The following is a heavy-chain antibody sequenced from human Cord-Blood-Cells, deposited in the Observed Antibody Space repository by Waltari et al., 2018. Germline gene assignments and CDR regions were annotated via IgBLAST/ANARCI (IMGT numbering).Heavy chain of an antibody. CDR3: ARARYCSGGSCYFDY. V-gene: IGHV4-4*07. J-gene: IGHJ4*02. CDR1: GGSISSYY. D-gene: IGHD2-15*01. Sequence: QVQLQESGPGLVTPSATLSLTCTVSGGSISSYYWSWIRQPAGKGLEWIGRIYTSGSTNYNPSLKSRVTMSVDTSKNQFSLKLSSVTAADTAVYYCARARYCSGGSCYFDYWGQGTLVTVSS. CDR2: IYTSGST.